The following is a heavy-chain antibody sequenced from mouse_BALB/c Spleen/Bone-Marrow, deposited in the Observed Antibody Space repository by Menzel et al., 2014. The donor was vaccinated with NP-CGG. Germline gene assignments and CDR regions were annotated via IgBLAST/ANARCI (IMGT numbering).Heavy chain of an antibody. J-gene: IGHJ1*01. V-gene: IGHV1-80*01. CDR2: IYPGDGDT. D-gene: IGHD2-1*01. CDR3: ARRVYGNYWYFDV. Sequence: VQLQQSGAELVRPGSSVKISCKASGYAFSSYWMNWVKQRPGQGLEWIGQIYPGDGDTNYNGKFKGKATLTADKSSSTAYMQLSSITSEDYAVYFCARRVYGNYWYFDVWGAGTTVTVSS. CDR1: GYAFSSYW.